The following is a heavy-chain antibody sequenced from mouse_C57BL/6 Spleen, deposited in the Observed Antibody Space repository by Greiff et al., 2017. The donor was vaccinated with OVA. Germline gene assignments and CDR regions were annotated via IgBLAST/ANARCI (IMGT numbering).Heavy chain of an antibody. CDR2: INPNNGGT. CDR1: GYTFTDYY. Sequence: VQLQQSGPELVKPGASVKISCKASGYTFTDYYMNWVKQSHGKSLEWIGDINPNNGGTSYNQKFKGKATLTVDKSSSTAYMELRSLTSEDSAVYYCALYSNFLFDYWGQGTTLTVSS. D-gene: IGHD2-5*01. V-gene: IGHV1-26*01. CDR3: ALYSNFLFDY. J-gene: IGHJ2*01.